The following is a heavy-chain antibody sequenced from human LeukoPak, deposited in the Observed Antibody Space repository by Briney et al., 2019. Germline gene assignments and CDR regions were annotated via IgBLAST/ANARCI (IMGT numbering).Heavy chain of an antibody. CDR1: GFTFSSSG. J-gene: IGHJ4*02. CDR2: ISNDGTNK. V-gene: IGHV3-30*03. CDR3: ASSIKEIAQSPLYFDY. Sequence: GGSLRLSCAASGFTFSSSGMHWVRQAPGKGLEWVAVISNDGTNKYYADSVKGRFTISRDNSKNTLYLQMNSLRSEDTAVYYCASSIKEIAQSPLYFDYWGQGTLVTVSS. D-gene: IGHD5-12*01.